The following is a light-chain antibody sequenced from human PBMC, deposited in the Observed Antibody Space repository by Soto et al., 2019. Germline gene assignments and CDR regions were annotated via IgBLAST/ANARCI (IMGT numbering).Light chain of an antibody. CDR3: QSYDTSLSAWV. Sequence: QSALTQPASVSGSPGQSITISCTGASSDVGLYDFVSWYQHHPGKAPKLLIFEVSYRPSGVSSRFSGSKSGNTASLTISGLQAEDEADYYCQSYDTSLSAWVFGGGTKLTVL. J-gene: IGLJ3*02. CDR2: EVS. V-gene: IGLV2-14*01. CDR1: SSDVGLYDF.